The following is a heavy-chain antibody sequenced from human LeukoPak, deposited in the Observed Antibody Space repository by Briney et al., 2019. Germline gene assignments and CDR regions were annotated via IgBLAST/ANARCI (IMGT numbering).Heavy chain of an antibody. V-gene: IGHV6-1*01. D-gene: IGHD6-19*01. CDR1: GDSVSSNSAA. Sequence: SQTLSLTCAISGDSVSSNSAAWNWIRQSPSRGLEWLGRTYYRSKWYNDYAVSVKSRITMNPDTSKNQVSLQLNSVTPEDTAVYYCARDGIAVPGTRTAPGFDPWGQGTLVTVSS. J-gene: IGHJ5*02. CDR2: TYYRSKWYN. CDR3: ARDGIAVPGTRTAPGFDP.